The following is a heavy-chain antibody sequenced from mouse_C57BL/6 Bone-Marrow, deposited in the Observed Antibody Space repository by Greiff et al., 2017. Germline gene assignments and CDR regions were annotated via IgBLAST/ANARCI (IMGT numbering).Heavy chain of an antibody. J-gene: IGHJ2*01. V-gene: IGHV1-69*01. CDR3: ARVIYYDYLYYFDY. Sequence: QVQLQQPGAELVMPGASVKLSCKASGYTFTSYWMHWVKQRPGQGLEWIGEIDPSDSYTNYNQKFKGKSTLTVDKSSSTAYMQLSSLTSEDSAVYYCARVIYYDYLYYFDYWGQGTTRTVSS. CDR1: GYTFTSYW. D-gene: IGHD2-4*01. CDR2: IDPSDSYT.